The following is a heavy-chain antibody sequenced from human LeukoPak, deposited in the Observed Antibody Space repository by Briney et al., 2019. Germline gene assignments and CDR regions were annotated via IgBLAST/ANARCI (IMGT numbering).Heavy chain of an antibody. V-gene: IGHV3-21*01. CDR1: GFTFSSYN. CDR3: ARDYGGSSPFDY. Sequence: GGSLRLSCAASGFTFSSYNMNWVRQAPGQGLEWVSSITSGSSYIYYADSVKGRFTISRDNAKSSLYLQMNSLRAEDTAVYYCARDYGGSSPFDYWGQGTLVTVSS. J-gene: IGHJ4*02. CDR2: ITSGSSYI. D-gene: IGHD4-23*01.